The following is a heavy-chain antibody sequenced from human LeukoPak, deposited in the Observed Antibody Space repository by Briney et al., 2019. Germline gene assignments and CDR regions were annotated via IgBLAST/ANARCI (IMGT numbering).Heavy chain of an antibody. Sequence: ASVKVSCKASGYTFTSYGISWVRQAPGQGLEWMGWISAYNGNTNYAQKFQGRVTMTRNTSISTAYMELSSLRSEDTAVYYCARVIAAAQDVWGQGTLVTVSS. D-gene: IGHD6-13*01. CDR2: ISAYNGNT. J-gene: IGHJ4*02. V-gene: IGHV1-18*01. CDR3: ARVIAAAQDV. CDR1: GYTFTSYG.